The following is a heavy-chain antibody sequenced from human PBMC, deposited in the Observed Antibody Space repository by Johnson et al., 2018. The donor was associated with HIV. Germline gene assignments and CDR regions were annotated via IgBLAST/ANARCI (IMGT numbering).Heavy chain of an antibody. Sequence: QVQLVESGGGLVQPGGSLRLSCAAYGFTFSSYWMSWVRQAPGKGLEWVAVISYDGSNKYYADSVKGRFTISRDNSKNTLYLQMNSLRAEDTAVYYCARGFDAFDIWGQGTMVTVSS. CDR2: ISYDGSNK. V-gene: IGHV3-30*03. CDR3: ARGFDAFDI. J-gene: IGHJ3*02. CDR1: GFTFSSYW.